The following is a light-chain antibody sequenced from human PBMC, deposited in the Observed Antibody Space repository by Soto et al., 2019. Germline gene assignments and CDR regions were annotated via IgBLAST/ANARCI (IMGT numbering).Light chain of an antibody. V-gene: IGKV3D-20*02. CDR3: QQRSNWPT. CDR2: GAS. Sequence: VLTQSPGTLSLSPGESATLSCRASQTVSITYLTWYQQKPGQAPRLLIFGASKRATGIPDRFSGSGSGTDFTLTISSLEPEDFAVYYCQQRSNWPTFGGGTKVDIK. CDR1: QTVSITY. J-gene: IGKJ4*01.